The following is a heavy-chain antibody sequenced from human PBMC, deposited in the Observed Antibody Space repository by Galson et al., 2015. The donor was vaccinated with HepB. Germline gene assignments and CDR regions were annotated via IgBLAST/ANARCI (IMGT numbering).Heavy chain of an antibody. Sequence: LSLTCAVSGGSISSSNWWSWVRQPPGKGLEWIGETYHSGSTNYNPSLKSRVTISVDKSKNQFSLKLSSVTAADTAVYYCAANYYDSSGYYGGAFDIWGQGTMVTVSS. V-gene: IGHV4-4*02. CDR3: AANYYDSSGYYGGAFDI. CDR2: TYHSGST. D-gene: IGHD3-22*01. CDR1: GGSISSSNW. J-gene: IGHJ3*02.